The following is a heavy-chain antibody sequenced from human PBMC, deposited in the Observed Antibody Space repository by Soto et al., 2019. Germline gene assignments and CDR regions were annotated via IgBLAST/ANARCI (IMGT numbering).Heavy chain of an antibody. Sequence: EVQLVQSGAEVKKPGESLRISCKGSGYSFTSYWISWVRQMPGKGLEWMGRIDPSDSYTNYSPSFQGHVTISADKSITTAYLQWSSLKASDTAMYYCARLAMAARRGYYGMGVWGQGTTVTVSS. CDR2: IDPSDSYT. D-gene: IGHD6-19*01. J-gene: IGHJ6*02. CDR1: GYSFTSYW. CDR3: ARLAMAARRGYYGMGV. V-gene: IGHV5-10-1*01.